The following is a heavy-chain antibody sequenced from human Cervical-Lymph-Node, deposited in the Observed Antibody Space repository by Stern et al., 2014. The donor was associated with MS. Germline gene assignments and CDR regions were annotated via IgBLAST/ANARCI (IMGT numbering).Heavy chain of an antibody. D-gene: IGHD3-10*01. CDR3: ALGGFGHYFEY. CDR1: GGTFSSSD. J-gene: IGHJ4*02. Sequence: QVQLLQPGAEVQKPGSSVKVSCRASGGTFSSSDISWVRQAPGQGLEWMGGISPIIGTANYAQKYQGRVTITADESTSTAYMELSSLRSEDTAIYYCALGGFGHYFEYWGQGTLVTVSS. V-gene: IGHV1-69*01. CDR2: ISPIIGTA.